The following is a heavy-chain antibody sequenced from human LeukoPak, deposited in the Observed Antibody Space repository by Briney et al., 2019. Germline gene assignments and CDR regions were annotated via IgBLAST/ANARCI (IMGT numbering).Heavy chain of an antibody. CDR2: IRYDGSNK. CDR3: AKLNGDYT. CDR1: GFFFSGHG. V-gene: IGHV3-30*02. J-gene: IGHJ5*02. Sequence: PGGSLRLSCAASGFFFSGHGTHWVRQAPGKGLEWVAFIRYDGSNKYYADSVKGRFTISRDNSKNTLYLQMNSLRAEDTAVYYCAKLNGDYTWGQGTLVTVSS. D-gene: IGHD4-17*01.